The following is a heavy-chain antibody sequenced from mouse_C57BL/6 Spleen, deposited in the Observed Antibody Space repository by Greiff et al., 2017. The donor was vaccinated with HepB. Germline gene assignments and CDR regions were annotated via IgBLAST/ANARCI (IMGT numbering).Heavy chain of an antibody. Sequence: VQLQQSGAELVRPGASVKLSCKASGYTFTDYYINWVKQRPGQGLEWIARIYPGSGNTYYNEKFKGKATLTADKSSSTAYMQLSSLTSADSAVYFCARVHSYYINYEGFAYWGQGTLVTVSA. J-gene: IGHJ3*01. CDR1: GYTFTDYY. D-gene: IGHD2-5*01. V-gene: IGHV1-76*01. CDR2: IYPGSGNT. CDR3: ARVHSYYINYEGFAY.